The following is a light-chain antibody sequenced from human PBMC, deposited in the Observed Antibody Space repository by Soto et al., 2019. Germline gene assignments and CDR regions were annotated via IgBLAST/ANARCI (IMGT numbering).Light chain of an antibody. Sequence: EIVMTQSPATLSVSPGEAATLSCRASQSVSNNVAWYQQKPGQAPRLLILGASTRATGIPARFSGSGSGTEFTLSISSLQSEDFAVYYCXQYKQXPPFTFXKGTRLEIK. V-gene: IGKV3-15*01. CDR1: QSVSNN. CDR2: GAS. CDR3: XQYKQXPPFT. J-gene: IGKJ5*01.